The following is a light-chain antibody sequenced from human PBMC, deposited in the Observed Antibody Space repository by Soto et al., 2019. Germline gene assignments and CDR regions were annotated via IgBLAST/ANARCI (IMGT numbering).Light chain of an antibody. CDR3: GSWDSSLSAYV. CDR1: SSNIGGNS. Sequence: QSVLTQPPSVSAAPGQKVTISCSGSSSNIGGNSVSWYQQLPGTAPKLLIYDDNKRPSGIPDRFSGSKSGTSATLGITGFQTGDEDDYYCGSWDSSLSAYVLSTGTKV. CDR2: DDN. J-gene: IGLJ1*01. V-gene: IGLV1-51*01.